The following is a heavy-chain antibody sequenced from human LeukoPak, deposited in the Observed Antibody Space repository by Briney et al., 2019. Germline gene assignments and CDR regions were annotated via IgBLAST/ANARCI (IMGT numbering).Heavy chain of an antibody. D-gene: IGHD5-18*01. CDR2: IYYSGST. V-gene: IGHV4-31*03. Sequence: SETLSLTCTVSGGSISSGGYYWSWIRQHPGKGLEWIGYIYYSGSTYYNPSLKSRVTISVGTSKNQFSLKLSSVTAADTAVYYCASGVDTAMVDYWGQGTLVTVSS. J-gene: IGHJ4*02. CDR1: GGSISSGGYY. CDR3: ASGVDTAMVDY.